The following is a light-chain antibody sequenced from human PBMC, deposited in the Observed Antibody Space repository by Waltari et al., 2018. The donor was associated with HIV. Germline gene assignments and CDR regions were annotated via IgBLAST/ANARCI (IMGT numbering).Light chain of an antibody. CDR1: SSDVCGYDY. Sequence: QSALTQPRSVSGSPGQSVTISCTGTSSDVCGYDYVSWYQQHPGEAPKLIIYDVSKRPSGVPDRFSGSKSGNTASLTISGLQAEDEADYYCCSYAGSDTFVLFGGGTKVTVL. V-gene: IGLV2-11*01. CDR2: DVS. J-gene: IGLJ2*01. CDR3: CSYAGSDTFVL.